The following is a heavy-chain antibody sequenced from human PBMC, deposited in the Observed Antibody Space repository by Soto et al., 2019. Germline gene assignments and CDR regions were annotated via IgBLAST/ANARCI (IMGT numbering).Heavy chain of an antibody. CDR2: INHSGST. CDR3: ARSSSSWEFDY. V-gene: IGHV4-34*01. CDR1: GGSFSGYY. D-gene: IGHD6-13*01. Sequence: PSETLSLTCAVYGGSFSGYYWSWIRQPPGKGLEWIGEINHSGSTNYNPSLKSRVTISVDASKNQFSLKLSSVTAADTAGYYCARSSSSWEFDYWGQGTLVTVSS. J-gene: IGHJ4*02.